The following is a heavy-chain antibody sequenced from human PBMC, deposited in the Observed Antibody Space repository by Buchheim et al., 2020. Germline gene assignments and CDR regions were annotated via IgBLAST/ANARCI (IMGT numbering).Heavy chain of an antibody. CDR1: GGSFSGYY. D-gene: IGHD2-2*01. Sequence: QVQLQQWGAGLLKPSETLSLTCAVYGGSFSGYYWSWIRQPPGKGLEWIGEINHSGSTNYNPSLKSRVTISVDTSKNQFSLKLSSVTAADTAVYYCARGGPNRDIVVVLAGKRRYYYGMDVWGQGTT. J-gene: IGHJ6*02. CDR2: INHSGST. CDR3: ARGGPNRDIVVVLAGKRRYYYGMDV. V-gene: IGHV4-34*01.